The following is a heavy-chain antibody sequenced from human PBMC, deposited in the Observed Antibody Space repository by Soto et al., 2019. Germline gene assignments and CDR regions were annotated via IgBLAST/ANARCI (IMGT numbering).Heavy chain of an antibody. D-gene: IGHD3-10*01. CDR1: GHTFTSYY. J-gene: IGHJ1*01. CDR2: INPSGSST. CDR3: ARGGPYYYGSGSSHFQH. V-gene: IGHV1-46*01. Sequence: QVQLVQSGAEVKEPGASVKVSCKASGHTFTSYYMHWVRQAPGQGLEWMGIINPSGSSTSYAQEFQGRVTMTRDTSTTTVYMELSSLRSEDTAVYYCARGGPYYYGSGSSHFQHWGQGTLVTVSS.